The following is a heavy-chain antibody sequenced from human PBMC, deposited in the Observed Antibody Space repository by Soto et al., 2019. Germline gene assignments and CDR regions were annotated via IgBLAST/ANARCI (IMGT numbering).Heavy chain of an antibody. Sequence: SETLSLTCAVVGDSLRGQSWNWIRQSPGKGLEWMGELDQSGGTNYNPSLKRRAIISDDTSKNQFSLTLTSVTAADTAVYYCAREDSYGWSGESLDVWGQGTTVTVSS. V-gene: IGHV4-34*01. CDR3: AREDSYGWSGESLDV. J-gene: IGHJ6*02. D-gene: IGHD6-19*01. CDR2: LDQSGGT. CDR1: GDSLRGQS.